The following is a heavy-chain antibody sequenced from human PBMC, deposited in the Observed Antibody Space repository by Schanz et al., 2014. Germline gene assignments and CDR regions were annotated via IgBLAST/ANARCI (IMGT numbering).Heavy chain of an antibody. D-gene: IGHD3-9*01. V-gene: IGHV3-9*01. CDR2: ISWNSASI. Sequence: DVQLVESGGGLVQPGKSLRLSCAASGFTFDEFAMHWVRQSPGKGLEWVSGISWNSASIGYADSVKGRFTISRDNAKNALYLQMNSLTVDDTALYYCAKDINPYTDVLRHDLTDSWGQGTRVTVSS. CDR1: GFTFDEFA. CDR3: AKDINPYTDVLRHDLTDS. J-gene: IGHJ4*02.